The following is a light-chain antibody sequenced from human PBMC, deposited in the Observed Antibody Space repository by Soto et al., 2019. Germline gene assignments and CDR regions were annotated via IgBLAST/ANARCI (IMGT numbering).Light chain of an antibody. CDR2: DVN. CDR1: SSDIGAYNF. J-gene: IGLJ2*01. V-gene: IGLV2-14*03. CDR3: ASWTTSTTMI. Sequence: QSALTQPASVSGSPGQSITIPCTETSSDIGAYNFVSWYQQHPGKAPKLMLYDVNIRPSGGSNRFSGSKSGNTASLTISGLQAEDEADYFCASWTTSTTMIFGGATKVTVL.